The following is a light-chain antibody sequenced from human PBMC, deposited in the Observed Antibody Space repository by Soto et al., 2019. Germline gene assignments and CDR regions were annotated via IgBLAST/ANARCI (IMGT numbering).Light chain of an antibody. CDR1: SSNIGKNY. J-gene: IGLJ2*01. Sequence: QSVLTPPPSVSAAQGQKVIISCSGNSSNIGKNYVFWYQQFPVTSLKLLIYDNYKRPSGIPDRFAVSKAGASATLAITGLHPGYESDYYCGAWDTSLRAVVFCGGTKVTVL. V-gene: IGLV1-51*01. CDR2: DNY. CDR3: GAWDTSLRAVV.